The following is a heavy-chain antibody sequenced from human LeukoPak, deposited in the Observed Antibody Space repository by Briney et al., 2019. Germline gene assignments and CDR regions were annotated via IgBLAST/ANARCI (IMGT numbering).Heavy chain of an antibody. V-gene: IGHV4-34*01. Sequence: SETLSLTCAVYGGSFSGYYWSWIRQPPGKGLEWIGEINHSGSTNYNPSLKSRVTISVDTSKNQFSLKLSSVTAADTAVYYCARGSPSRTWIQPSIGFDPWGQGTLATVSS. CDR1: GGSFSGYY. CDR2: INHSGST. J-gene: IGHJ5*02. CDR3: ARGSPSRTWIQPSIGFDP. D-gene: IGHD5-18*01.